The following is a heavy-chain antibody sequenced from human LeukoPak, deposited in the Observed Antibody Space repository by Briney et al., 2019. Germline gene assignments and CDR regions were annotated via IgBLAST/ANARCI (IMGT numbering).Heavy chain of an antibody. J-gene: IGHJ4*02. D-gene: IGHD2/OR15-2a*01. Sequence: PSETLSLTCAVSGYSISSGYYWGWIRQPPGKGLEWIGSIYHSGSTYYNPSLKSRVTISVDTSKNQFSLKLSSVTAADTAVYYCASVILPENYFDNWGQGTLVTVSS. CDR1: GYSISSGYY. CDR2: IYHSGST. CDR3: ASVILPENYFDN. V-gene: IGHV4-38-2*01.